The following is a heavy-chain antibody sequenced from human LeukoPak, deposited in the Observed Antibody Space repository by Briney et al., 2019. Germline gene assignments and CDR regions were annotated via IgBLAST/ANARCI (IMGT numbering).Heavy chain of an antibody. CDR2: ISYDGSNK. J-gene: IGHJ5*02. CDR1: GFTFSSYA. Sequence: GGSLRLSCAASGFTFSSYAMNWVRQAPGKGLEWVAVISYDGSNKYYADSVKGRFTISRDNSKNTLYLQMNSLRAEDTAVYYCARDRGDIVATHALDPWGQGTLVTVSS. V-gene: IGHV3-30*01. D-gene: IGHD5-12*01. CDR3: ARDRGDIVATHALDP.